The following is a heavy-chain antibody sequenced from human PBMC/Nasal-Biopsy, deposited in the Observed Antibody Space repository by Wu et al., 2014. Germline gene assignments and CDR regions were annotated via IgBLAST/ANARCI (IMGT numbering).Heavy chain of an antibody. V-gene: IGHV1-18*01. CDR3: ARGMTIGRHTPWDNWFDP. Sequence: WVRQAPGQGLEWMGWIGTNSGKTAYAQKLQGRVTMTVDTSTTTVYMELASLTSDDTAVYYCARGMTIGRHTPWDNWFDPWGQGTMVTVSS. J-gene: IGHJ5*02. CDR2: IGTNSGKT. D-gene: IGHD1-26*01.